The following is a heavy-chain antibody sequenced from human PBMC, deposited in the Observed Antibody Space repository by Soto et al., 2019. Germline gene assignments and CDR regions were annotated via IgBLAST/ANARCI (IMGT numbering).Heavy chain of an antibody. J-gene: IGHJ6*02. CDR2: IYYSGST. CDR3: ATLTMVRGALWYYYGMDV. CDR1: GGSISSCGYY. V-gene: IGHV4-31*03. D-gene: IGHD3-10*01. Sequence: PSETLSLTCTVSGGSISSCGYYWSWIRQHPGKGLEWIGYIYYSGSTYYNPSLKSRVTISVDTSKNQFSLKLSSVTAADTAVYYCATLTMVRGALWYYYGMDVWGQGTTVT.